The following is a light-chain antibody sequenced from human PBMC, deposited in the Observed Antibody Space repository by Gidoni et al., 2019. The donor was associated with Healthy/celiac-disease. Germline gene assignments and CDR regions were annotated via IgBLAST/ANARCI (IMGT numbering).Light chain of an antibody. CDR3: QQYNNWPPS. Sequence: VTPHPPATLSASPGERATLSCRASQSVSSNLAWYQQKPGQAPRLLIYGASTRATGLPARFSGSGSGTEFTLTISSLQSEDFAVYYCQQYNNWPPSFGQGTRLEIK. V-gene: IGKV3-15*01. CDR1: QSVSSN. J-gene: IGKJ5*01. CDR2: GAS.